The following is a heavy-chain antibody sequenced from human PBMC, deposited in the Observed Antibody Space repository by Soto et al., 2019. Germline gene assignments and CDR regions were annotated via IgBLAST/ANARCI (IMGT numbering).Heavy chain of an antibody. V-gene: IGHV3-23*01. CDR2: IGGSGTGGRT. CDR3: AKSPGGREGDNSDYYGMDV. Sequence: EVHLLESGGDLVQPGGSLRLSCTASGLTFSTCAMSWVRQAPGKGLEWVSAIGGSGTGGRTYYADSVKGRFTISRDNSKNTVYLQMNSLRADDTAVYYCAKSPGGREGDNSDYYGMDVWGQGTTVTVSS. CDR1: GLTFSTCA. D-gene: IGHD3-16*01. J-gene: IGHJ6*02.